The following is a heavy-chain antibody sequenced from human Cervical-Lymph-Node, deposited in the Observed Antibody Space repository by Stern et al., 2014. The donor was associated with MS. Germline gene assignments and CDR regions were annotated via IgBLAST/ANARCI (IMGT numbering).Heavy chain of an antibody. Sequence: QVQLVESGAEVKKPGASVKVSCKSSGYTFSSYGISWVRQAPGQGLEWRGWISGYNDNTNYVEKFQGRVTMTTDTSTSTAYMELRSLTSDDTAVYYCARDPRIAVAGTGGGFDPWGQGTLVTVSS. V-gene: IGHV1-18*01. CDR2: ISGYNDNT. CDR3: ARDPRIAVAGTGGGFDP. CDR1: GYTFSSYG. D-gene: IGHD6-19*01. J-gene: IGHJ5*02.